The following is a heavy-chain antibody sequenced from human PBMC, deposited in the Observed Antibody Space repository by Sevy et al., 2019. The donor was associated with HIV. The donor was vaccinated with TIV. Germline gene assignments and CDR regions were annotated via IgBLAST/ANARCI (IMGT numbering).Heavy chain of an antibody. V-gene: IGHV3-7*03. CDR3: ARDKSGSYSYPNAFDI. CDR1: GFTFSSYW. J-gene: IGHJ3*02. Sequence: GGSLRLSCAASGFTFSSYWMTLVRQAPGKGLEWVANIMQDGSEKYYVDSVKGRFTISRDNAKNSLFLQMNSLRAEDTAVYYCARDKSGSYSYPNAFDIWGQGTMVTVSS. D-gene: IGHD1-26*01. CDR2: IMQDGSEK.